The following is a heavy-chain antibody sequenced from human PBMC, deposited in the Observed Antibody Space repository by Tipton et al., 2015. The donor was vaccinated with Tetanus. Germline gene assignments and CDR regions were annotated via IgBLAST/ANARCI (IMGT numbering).Heavy chain of an antibody. V-gene: IGHV3-21*01. CDR1: GFSFSRYN. Sequence: SLRLSCAASGFSFSRYNMNWVRQAPGKWLEWVSYISYSSTYEFYADSLKGRITISRDNAKNSLYLRMDSLRAEDTGVYYCEREWLHSSRGYGGKLDSWGQGTLVTVSS. D-gene: IGHD6-13*01. J-gene: IGHJ4*02. CDR2: ISYSSTYE. CDR3: EREWLHSSRGYGGKLDS.